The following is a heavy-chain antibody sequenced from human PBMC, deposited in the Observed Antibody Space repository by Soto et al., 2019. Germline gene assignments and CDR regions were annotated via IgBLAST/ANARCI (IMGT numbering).Heavy chain of an antibody. D-gene: IGHD1-20*01. CDR2: VSGSGGST. CDR3: AKPPDYNWNDY. J-gene: IGHJ4*02. CDR1: GFTFSSYA. V-gene: IGHV3-23*01. Sequence: GSLRLSCAASGFTFSSYAMHWVRQAPGKGLEWISAVSGSGGSTYCADSVKGRFTISRDNSKDTLYLQMNNLRAEDTAVYYCAKPPDYNWNDYWGQGTLVTVSS.